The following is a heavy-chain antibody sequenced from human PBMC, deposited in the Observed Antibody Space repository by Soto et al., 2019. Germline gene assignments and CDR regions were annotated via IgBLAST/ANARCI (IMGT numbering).Heavy chain of an antibody. D-gene: IGHD5-18*01. V-gene: IGHV3-48*01. CDR1: GFTFSSFG. J-gene: IGHJ4*02. CDR3: ARERYSYGLGRY. Sequence: EVQLVESGGGLVQTGGSLRLSCAASGFTFSSFGMYWVRQAPGKGLEWLSYISGSSSTIYYADSVKGRFTISRDNAKNSLYLQMNSLRAEDTAVYYCARERYSYGLGRYWGQGTLVTVSS. CDR2: ISGSSSTI.